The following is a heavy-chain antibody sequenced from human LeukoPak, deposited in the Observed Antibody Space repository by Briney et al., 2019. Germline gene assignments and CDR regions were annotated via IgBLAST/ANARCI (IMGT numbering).Heavy chain of an antibody. CDR1: GYTFTSYG. J-gene: IGHJ4*02. CDR3: ARSDRGRYYFDY. V-gene: IGHV1-18*01. Sequence: ASVKASCKASGYTFTSYGISWLRQAPGQGLEWMGWISAYNGNTNYAQKLQGRVTMTTDTSTSTAYMELRSLRSDDTAVYYCARSDRGRYYFDYWGQGTLVTVSS. D-gene: IGHD1-14*01. CDR2: ISAYNGNT.